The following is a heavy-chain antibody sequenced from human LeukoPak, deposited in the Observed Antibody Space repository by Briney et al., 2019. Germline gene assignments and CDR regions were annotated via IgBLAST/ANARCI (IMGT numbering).Heavy chain of an antibody. J-gene: IGHJ5*02. CDR2: IFDSRTT. Sequence: PSETLSLTCIVSGGSIESHFWSWVRQAPGKGLEWIGYIFDSRTTNYNPSLKNRVTMSLDTSKNQFSLKVSSVTAADTAIYYCARPPDPWGQGTLVTVSS. CDR1: GGSIESHF. V-gene: IGHV4-59*11. CDR3: ARPPDP.